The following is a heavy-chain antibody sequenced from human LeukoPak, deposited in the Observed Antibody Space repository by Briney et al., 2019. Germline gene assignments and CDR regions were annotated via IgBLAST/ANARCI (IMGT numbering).Heavy chain of an antibody. V-gene: IGHV2-5*02. CDR2: TYSADDK. Sequence: ESGPTLVKPTQTLTLTCTFSGFSLGTSGVGVGWIRQPPGKALEWPPLTYSADDKRYSPSLTSRLTTTTDTSKNQVVLTMTNMGPVDTATYYCAHMGITMVRGADYWGQGTLVTVSS. J-gene: IGHJ4*02. D-gene: IGHD3-10*01. CDR1: GFSLGTSGVG. CDR3: AHMGITMVRGADY.